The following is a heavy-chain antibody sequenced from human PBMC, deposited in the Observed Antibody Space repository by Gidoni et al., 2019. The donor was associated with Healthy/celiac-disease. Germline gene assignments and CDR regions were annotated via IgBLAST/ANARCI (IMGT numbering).Heavy chain of an antibody. D-gene: IGHD6-13*01. CDR1: GFTFSSYA. J-gene: IGHJ4*02. CDR2: ISYDGSNK. V-gene: IGHV3-30-3*01. CDR3: AREKDVYSSSALDY. Sequence: QVQLVESGGDVVQPGRSLRLSCAASGFTFSSYAMHWVRQAPGKGLEWVAVISYDGSNKYYADSVKGRFTISRDNSKNTLYLQMNSLRAEDTAVYYCAREKDVYSSSALDYWGQGTLVTVSS.